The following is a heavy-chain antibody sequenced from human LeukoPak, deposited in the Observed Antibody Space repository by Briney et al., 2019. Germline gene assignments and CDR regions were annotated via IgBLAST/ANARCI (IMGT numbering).Heavy chain of an antibody. CDR1: GYTFTDYY. CDR3: ARDRGIVGATLPF. D-gene: IGHD1-26*01. Sequence: GASVKVSCKASGYTFTDYYIHWVRQAPGQGLEWMGWINPNSGDTNYAQKFKGRVTMTRDTSISTAYMELSRLRSDDTAVYYCARDRGIVGATLPFWGQGTLVTVSS. V-gene: IGHV1-2*02. CDR2: INPNSGDT. J-gene: IGHJ4*02.